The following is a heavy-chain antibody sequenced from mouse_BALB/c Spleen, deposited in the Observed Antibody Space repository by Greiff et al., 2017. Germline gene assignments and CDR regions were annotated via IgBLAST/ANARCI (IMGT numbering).Heavy chain of an antibody. CDR2: ISYSGST. D-gene: IGHD2-14*01. CDR1: GYSITSDYA. V-gene: IGHV3-2*02. J-gene: IGHJ3*01. Sequence: EVKLMESGPGLVKPSQSLSLTCTVTGYSITSDYAWNWIRQFPGNKLEWMGYISYSGSTSYNPSLKSRISITRDTSKNQFFLQLNSVTTEDTATYYCARRRRYDDWFAYWGQGTLVTVSA. CDR3: ARRRRYDDWFAY.